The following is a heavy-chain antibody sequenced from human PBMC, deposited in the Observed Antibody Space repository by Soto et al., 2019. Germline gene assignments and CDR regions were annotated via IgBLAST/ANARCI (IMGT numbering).Heavy chain of an antibody. CDR1: GGTFSSYT. CDR2: IIPILGIA. CDR3: ARAGGGRGWFDP. V-gene: IGHV1-69*02. Sequence: QVQLVQSGAEVKKPGSSVKVSCKASGGTFSSYTISWVRQAPGQGLEWMGRIIPILGIANYAQKFQGRVTITADKSTSTAYMELSILSSEDPAVYYCARAGGGRGWFDPWGQGTLVTVFS. D-gene: IGHD3-16*01. J-gene: IGHJ5*02.